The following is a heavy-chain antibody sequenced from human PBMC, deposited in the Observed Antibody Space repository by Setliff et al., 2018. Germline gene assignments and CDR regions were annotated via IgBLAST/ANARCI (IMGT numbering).Heavy chain of an antibody. CDR3: ARDHVYGSQYYYYYYGMDV. V-gene: IGHV3-23*01. D-gene: IGHD3-10*01. CDR2: ISGSGGAT. Sequence: GGSLRLSCAASGFTFSSYAMTWVRQAPGKGLEWVSGISGSGGATYYAASVKGRFSISRDNAKNSLYLQMNSLRAEDTAVYYCARDHVYGSQYYYYYYGMDVWGQGTTVTVSS. J-gene: IGHJ6*02. CDR1: GFTFSSYA.